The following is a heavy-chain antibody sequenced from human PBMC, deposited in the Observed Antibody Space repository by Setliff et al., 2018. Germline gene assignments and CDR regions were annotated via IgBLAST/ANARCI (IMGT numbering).Heavy chain of an antibody. CDR2: INHRGST. Sequence: PSETLSLTCAAYGGTFSDNHWTWIRQSPEKGLEWIGEINHRGSTNYNPSLKSRVTISIDTSKDQFSLKLISMTAADTAVYYCARGRNMSARLLDSWGQGTLVTVSS. D-gene: IGHD6-6*01. CDR1: GGTFSDNH. J-gene: IGHJ4*02. V-gene: IGHV4-34*01. CDR3: ARGRNMSARLLDS.